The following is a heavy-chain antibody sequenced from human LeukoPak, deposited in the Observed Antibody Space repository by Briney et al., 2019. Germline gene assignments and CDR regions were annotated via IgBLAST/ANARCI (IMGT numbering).Heavy chain of an antibody. J-gene: IGHJ6*03. Sequence: GGSLRLSCAASGFTFSSYWMSWVRQAPGKGLEWVAHIKQDGSEKYYVDSVKGRFTISRDNAKNSLYLQMNSLRAEDTAVYYRATDVLAGGWYVGHYYYYMDVWGKGTTVTVSS. CDR3: ATDVLAGGWYVGHYYYYMDV. CDR2: IKQDGSEK. D-gene: IGHD6-19*01. V-gene: IGHV3-7*01. CDR1: GFTFSSYW.